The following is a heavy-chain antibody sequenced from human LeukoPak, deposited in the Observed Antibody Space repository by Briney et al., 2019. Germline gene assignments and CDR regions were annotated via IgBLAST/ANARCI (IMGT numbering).Heavy chain of an antibody. J-gene: IGHJ4*02. CDR1: GYTFTGYY. CDR3: ARDRGYCSSTSCYPTYYFDY. Sequence: ASVKVSCKASGYTFTGYYMHWVRQAPGQGLEWIGWINPNSGGTNYAQKFQGRVTMTRDTSISTAYMELSRLRSDDTAVYYCARDRGYCSSTSCYPTYYFDYWGQGTLVTVSS. D-gene: IGHD2-2*01. V-gene: IGHV1-2*02. CDR2: INPNSGGT.